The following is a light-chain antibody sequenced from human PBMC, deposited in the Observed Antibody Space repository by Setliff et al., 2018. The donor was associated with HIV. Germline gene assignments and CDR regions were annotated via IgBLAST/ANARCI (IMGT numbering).Light chain of an antibody. J-gene: IGLJ1*01. CDR3: AAWDDSLNGLYV. CDR1: SSNIGSNS. V-gene: IGLV1-44*01. Sequence: QSVLTRPPSASGTPGQRVTISCSGSSSNIGSNSVNWYRQLPGTAPKVLIYKSNERPLGVPDRFSGSKSGTSASLVISGLQSEDEADYYCAAWDDSLNGLYVFGTGTKVTVL. CDR2: KSN.